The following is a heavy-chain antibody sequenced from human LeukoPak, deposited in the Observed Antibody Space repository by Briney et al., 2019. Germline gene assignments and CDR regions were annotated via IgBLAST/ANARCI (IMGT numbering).Heavy chain of an antibody. CDR1: SGSISSHY. J-gene: IGHJ6*03. D-gene: IGHD3-22*01. Sequence: SETLSLTCTVSSGSISSHYWSWIRQPPGKGLEWIGCIYYSGSTDYNPALKSRVTISVDTSKNQFSLKLSSVTAADTAVYYCARGPHSHDSSGYSPYYYYYMDVWGKGTTVTVSS. CDR3: ARGPHSHDSSGYSPYYYYYMDV. V-gene: IGHV4-59*11. CDR2: IYYSGST.